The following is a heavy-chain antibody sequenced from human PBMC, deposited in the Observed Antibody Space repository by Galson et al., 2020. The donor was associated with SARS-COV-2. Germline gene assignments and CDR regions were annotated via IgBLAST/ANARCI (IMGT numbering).Heavy chain of an antibody. J-gene: IGHJ5*02. D-gene: IGHD6-13*01. CDR1: GFSLSTSGVG. V-gene: IGHV2-5*02. CDR2: IYWDDDK. CDR3: AHRPSSWWGSWFDP. Sequence: SGPTLVKPTQTLTLTCTFSGFSLSTSGVGVGWIRQPPGKALEWLALIYWDDDKRYSPSLKSRLTITKDTSKNQVVLTMTNMDPVDTATYYGAHRPSSWWGSWFDPWGHGTLVTVSS.